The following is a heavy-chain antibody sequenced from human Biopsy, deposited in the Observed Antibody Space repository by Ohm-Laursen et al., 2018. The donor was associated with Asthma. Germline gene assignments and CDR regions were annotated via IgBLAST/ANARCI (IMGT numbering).Heavy chain of an antibody. V-gene: IGHV3-11*04. Sequence: SLRLSCAASGFTFSDYYMSWIRQAPGKGLEWISYINGKSNSIEYADSVKDRFTISRDNAKNSLYLQMNSLREEDTAVYYCVRDGTDDAFDIWGQGTVVSVSS. CDR2: INGKSNSI. CDR1: GFTFSDYY. D-gene: IGHD1-1*01. CDR3: VRDGTDDAFDI. J-gene: IGHJ3*02.